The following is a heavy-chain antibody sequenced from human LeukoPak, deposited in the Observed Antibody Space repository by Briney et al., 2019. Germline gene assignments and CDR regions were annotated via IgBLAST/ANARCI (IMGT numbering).Heavy chain of an antibody. CDR1: GYTFTSYG. CDR2: ISAYNGNT. J-gene: IGHJ4*02. D-gene: IGHD3-10*01. V-gene: IGHV1-18*01. CDR3: ARDHRLVRGTFYYFDY. Sequence: ASVKVSCKASGYTFTSYGISWVRQAPGQGLEWMGWISAYNGNTNYAQKLQGRVTMTTDTSTSTAYMELRSLRSDDTAVYYCARDHRLVRGTFYYFDYWGQGTLVTVSS.